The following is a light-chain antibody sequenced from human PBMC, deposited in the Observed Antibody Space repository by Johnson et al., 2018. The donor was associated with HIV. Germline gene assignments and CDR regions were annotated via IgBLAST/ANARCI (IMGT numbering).Light chain of an antibody. Sequence: QSVLTQPPSVSAAPGQKVTISCSGSSSNIGNNYVSWYQQLPGTAPKLLIYDNHKRPSGIPDRFSASKSGTSATLAITALQTGDETDYYCGTWDSSLSAYVFGTGTKVTVL. CDR2: DNH. CDR3: GTWDSSLSAYV. CDR1: SSNIGNNY. J-gene: IGLJ1*01. V-gene: IGLV1-51*01.